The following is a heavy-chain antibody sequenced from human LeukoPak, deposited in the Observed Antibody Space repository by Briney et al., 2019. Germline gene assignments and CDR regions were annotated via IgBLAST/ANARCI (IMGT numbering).Heavy chain of an antibody. Sequence: LGASVKVSCKASGNTFTSYAMHWVRQAPGQRLEWMGWINAGNGNTKYSQKFQGRVTITRDTSASTAYMELSSLRSEDTAVYYCARSGYSYGMFDYWGQGTLVTVSS. CDR1: GNTFTSYA. D-gene: IGHD5-18*01. CDR3: ARSGYSYGMFDY. CDR2: INAGNGNT. J-gene: IGHJ4*02. V-gene: IGHV1-3*01.